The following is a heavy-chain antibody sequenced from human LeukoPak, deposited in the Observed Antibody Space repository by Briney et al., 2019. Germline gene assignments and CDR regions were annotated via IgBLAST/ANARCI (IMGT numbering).Heavy chain of an antibody. J-gene: IGHJ5*02. CDR2: IYYSGST. Sequence: SETLSLTCTVSGGSISSSSYYWGWIRQPPGKGLEWIGSIYYSGSTYYNPSLKSRVTISVDTSKNQFSLKLSSVTAADTAVYYCAREKWELRRYNWFDPWGQGTLVTVSS. CDR1: GGSISSSSYY. D-gene: IGHD1-26*01. V-gene: IGHV4-39*07. CDR3: AREKWELRRYNWFDP.